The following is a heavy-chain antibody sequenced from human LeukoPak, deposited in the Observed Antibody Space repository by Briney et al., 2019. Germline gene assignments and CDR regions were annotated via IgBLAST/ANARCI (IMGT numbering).Heavy chain of an antibody. V-gene: IGHV3-23*01. Sequence: GGSLRLSCAASGFTFNSYAMSWVRQAPGKGLQWVSGISGSGGSTYYADSVKGRFTISRDNSKNTLHLQMSSLRAEDTAVYYCAKDPYAILTGYRYYFDYWGQGTPVTVSS. CDR3: AKDPYAILTGYRYYFDY. D-gene: IGHD3-9*01. CDR1: GFTFNSYA. CDR2: ISGSGGST. J-gene: IGHJ4*02.